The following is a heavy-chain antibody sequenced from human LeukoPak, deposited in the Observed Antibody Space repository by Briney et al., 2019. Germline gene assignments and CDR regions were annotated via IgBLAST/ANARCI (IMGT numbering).Heavy chain of an antibody. J-gene: IGHJ4*02. Sequence: GGSLRLSCAASGIPFSKLWMHWVRQGPGKGLEWVSRIENDGRSSTYAASVKGRFTISRDNAKNMLYLQMKDLRVEDTAFYYCAFRSVAGRGVDNWGQGNLVTVSS. D-gene: IGHD6-19*01. V-gene: IGHV3-74*01. CDR3: AFRSVAGRGVDN. CDR2: IENDGRSS. CDR1: GIPFSKLW.